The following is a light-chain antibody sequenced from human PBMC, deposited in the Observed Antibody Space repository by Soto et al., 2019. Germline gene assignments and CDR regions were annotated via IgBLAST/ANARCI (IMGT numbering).Light chain of an antibody. J-gene: IGLJ1*01. V-gene: IGLV2-14*01. CDR1: SSDVGSFNY. Sequence: QSVLTQPASVSGSPGQSITISCTAISSDVGSFNYVSWYQHHPGKAPKLMIYEVTSRPSGVSNRFSGSKPGNTPPLTISGLQPEAEADYYCVSYSTSTTVYVFGSGTKVTVL. CDR3: VSYSTSTTVYV. CDR2: EVT.